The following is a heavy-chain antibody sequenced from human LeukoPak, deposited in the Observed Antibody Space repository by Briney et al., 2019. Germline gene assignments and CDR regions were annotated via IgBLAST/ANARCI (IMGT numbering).Heavy chain of an antibody. CDR3: ATGVDLAKIRT. J-gene: IGHJ5*02. CDR1: SDSISSPY. D-gene: IGHD5-12*01. Sequence: PSETLSLTCTGSSDSISSPYWSWIRQPPGKGLEWIAHFVHTGRLVYNPSLTSRATISLDTSKSQFSLTLRSVTAADTAVYYCATGVDLAKIRTWGQGTLVSVSS. CDR2: FVHTGRL. V-gene: IGHV4-59*11.